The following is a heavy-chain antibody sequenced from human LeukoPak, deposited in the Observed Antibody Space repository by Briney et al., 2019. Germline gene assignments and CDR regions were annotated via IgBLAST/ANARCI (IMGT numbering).Heavy chain of an antibody. CDR1: GGSFSGYY. V-gene: IGHV4-34*01. Sequence: PSETLSLTCAVYGGSFSGYYWSWIRQPPGKGLEWIGEINHSGNTNYNPSLKSRVTISVDTSKNQFSLKLSSVTAADTAVYYCATDMVRGANDYWGQGTLVTVSS. J-gene: IGHJ4*02. D-gene: IGHD3-10*01. CDR2: INHSGNT. CDR3: ATDMVRGANDY.